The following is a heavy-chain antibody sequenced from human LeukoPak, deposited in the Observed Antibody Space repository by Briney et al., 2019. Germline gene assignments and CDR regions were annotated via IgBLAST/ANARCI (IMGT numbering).Heavy chain of an antibody. CDR3: TREKRYFDWFQADY. D-gene: IGHD3-9*01. CDR1: GFTFSDYA. Sequence: GGSLRLSCTASGFTFSDYAMSWFRQAPGKGLERVGFIRNKAYGGTAEYAASVKGRFTISRDDSNTIAYLQMNSLKTEDTAVYYCTREKRYFDWFQADYWGQGTLVTVSS. CDR2: IRNKAYGGTA. V-gene: IGHV3-49*03. J-gene: IGHJ4*02.